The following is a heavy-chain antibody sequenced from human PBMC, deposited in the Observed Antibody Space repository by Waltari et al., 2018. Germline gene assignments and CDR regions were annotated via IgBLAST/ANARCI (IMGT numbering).Heavy chain of an antibody. J-gene: IGHJ5*02. CDR1: GGSVRSSRYY. D-gene: IGHD5-12*01. Sequence: QLQLPESGPGLAKPSETLSLTGTVSGGSVRSSRYYWGWIRQSPGKGLEWIGSSYYSGSTYYNPTLKSRVTISGDTSKNQFSLKLSSVTAADTAVYYCARHWKRNGYRFDPWGQGTLVTVSS. CDR3: ARHWKRNGYRFDP. CDR2: SYYSGST. V-gene: IGHV4-39*01.